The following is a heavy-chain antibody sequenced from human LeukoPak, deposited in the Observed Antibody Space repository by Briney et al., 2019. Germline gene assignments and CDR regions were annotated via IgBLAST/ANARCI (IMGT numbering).Heavy chain of an antibody. CDR1: GGSISSYY. Sequence: SETLSLTCTVSGGSISSYYWSWIRQPPGKGLEWIGYIYYNGGTNYNPSLKSRVTISVDTSKNQFSLKLRSVTAADTAVYYCARGSSSGSYEGWFDPWGQGTLVTVSS. CDR3: ARGSSSGSYEGWFDP. J-gene: IGHJ5*02. D-gene: IGHD3-10*01. CDR2: IYYNGGT. V-gene: IGHV4-59*01.